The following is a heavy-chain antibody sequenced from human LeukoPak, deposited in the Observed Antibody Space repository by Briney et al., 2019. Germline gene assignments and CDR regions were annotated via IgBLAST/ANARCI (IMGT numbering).Heavy chain of an antibody. V-gene: IGHV1-2*02. J-gene: IGHJ4*02. Sequence: ASVKVSCKASGYTFSTYGISWVRQAPGQGLEWMGWINPNSGGTNYAQKFQGRVTMTRDTSISTAYMELSRLRSDDTAVYYCARSFRGYYYDSSGHYYFDYWGQGTLVTVSS. D-gene: IGHD3-22*01. CDR2: INPNSGGT. CDR3: ARSFRGYYYDSSGHYYFDY. CDR1: GYTFSTYG.